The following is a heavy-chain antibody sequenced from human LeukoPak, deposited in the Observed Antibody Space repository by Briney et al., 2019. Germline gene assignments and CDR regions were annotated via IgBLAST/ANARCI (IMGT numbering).Heavy chain of an antibody. D-gene: IGHD3-10*01. CDR2: ISSSSSTT. Sequence: GGSLRLSCAASGFTFSSYSMNWVRQAPGKGLEWVSYISSSSSTTYYADSVKGRFTISRDNSKNTLYLQMNSLRAEDTAVYYCASTGGSGFRKKNYYYYYMDVWGKGTTVTISS. J-gene: IGHJ6*03. CDR1: GFTFSSYS. V-gene: IGHV3-48*01. CDR3: ASTGGSGFRKKNYYYYYMDV.